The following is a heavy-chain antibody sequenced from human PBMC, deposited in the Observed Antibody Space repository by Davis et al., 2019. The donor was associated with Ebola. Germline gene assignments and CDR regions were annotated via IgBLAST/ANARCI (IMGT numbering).Heavy chain of an antibody. Sequence: PSETLSLTCTVSGGSISSSSYYWGWIRQPPGKGLEWIGSIYYSGSTYYNPSLKSRVTISVDTSKNQFSLKLSSVTAADTAVYYCARVMVRGENFDYWGQGTLVTVSS. CDR2: IYYSGST. CDR3: ARVMVRGENFDY. CDR1: GGSISSSSYY. J-gene: IGHJ4*02. V-gene: IGHV4-39*07. D-gene: IGHD3-10*01.